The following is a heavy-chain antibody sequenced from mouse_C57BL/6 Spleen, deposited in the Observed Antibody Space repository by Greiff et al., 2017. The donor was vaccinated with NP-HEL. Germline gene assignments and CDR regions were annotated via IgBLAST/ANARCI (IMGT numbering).Heavy chain of an antibody. CDR1: GYTFTSYW. J-gene: IGHJ2*01. V-gene: IGHV1-59*01. D-gene: IGHD2-2*01. CDR2: IDPSDSYT. Sequence: VQLQQPGAELVRPGTSVKLSCKASGYTFTSYWMHWVKQRPGQGLEWIGVIDPSDSYTNYNQKFKGKATLTVDTSSSTAYMQLSSLTSEDSAVYYCARGYEDYFDYWGQGTTLTVSS. CDR3: ARGYEDYFDY.